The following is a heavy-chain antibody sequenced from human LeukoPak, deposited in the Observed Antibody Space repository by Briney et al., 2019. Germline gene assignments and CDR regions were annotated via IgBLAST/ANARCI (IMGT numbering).Heavy chain of an antibody. D-gene: IGHD3-22*01. J-gene: IGHJ5*02. CDR3: ASMYYYDSSSYNWFDP. CDR1: GGSFSGYY. CDR2: INHSGST. V-gene: IGHV4-34*01. Sequence: SETLSLTRAVYGGSFSGYYWSWIRQPPGKGLEWIGEINHSGSTNYNPSLKSRVTISVDTSKNQFSLKLSSVTAADTAVYYCASMYYYDSSSYNWFDPWGQGTLVTVSS.